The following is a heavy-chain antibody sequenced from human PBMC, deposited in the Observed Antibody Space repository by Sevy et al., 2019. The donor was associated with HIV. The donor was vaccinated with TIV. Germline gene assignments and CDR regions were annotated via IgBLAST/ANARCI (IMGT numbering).Heavy chain of an antibody. J-gene: IGHJ5*01. V-gene: IGHV3-33*01. D-gene: IGHD1-7*01. CDR3: ARDSARVIVPTTGFDS. Sequence: GGSLRLSCSASGFTFRSFSMHWVRQAPGKGLEWVAAIWYDGRTKQYADSVKGRFTISRDNSKNMLSLEMNSLRAEDTGLYFCARDSARVIVPTTGFDSWGQRTVVTVSS. CDR1: GFTFRSFS. CDR2: IWYDGRTK.